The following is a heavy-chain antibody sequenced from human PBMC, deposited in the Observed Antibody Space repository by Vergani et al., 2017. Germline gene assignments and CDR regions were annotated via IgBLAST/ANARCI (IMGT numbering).Heavy chain of an antibody. CDR2: INPSGGST. CDR1: GYTFTSYY. J-gene: IGHJ4*02. V-gene: IGHV1-46*01. D-gene: IGHD3-22*01. CDR3: AREFRGYLEGGFADY. Sequence: QVQLVQSGAEVKKPGASVKVSCKASGYTFTSYYMHWVRQAPGQGLEWMGIINPSGGSTSYAQKFQGRVTMTRDTSTSTVYMELSSLRSEDTAVYYCAREFRGYLEGGFADYWGQGTLVTVSS.